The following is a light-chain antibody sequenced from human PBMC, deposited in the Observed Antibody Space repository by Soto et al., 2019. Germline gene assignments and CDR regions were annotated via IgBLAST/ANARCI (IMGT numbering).Light chain of an antibody. CDR3: QPHNT. V-gene: IGKV1-5*01. Sequence: DIQMTQSPSTLSASVGDRVTITCRASQSISSWLAWYQQKPGKAPKLLIYDASSLESGVASRFSGSGSGTEITLAIGSLQPDYFATYDCQPHNTFGQGTKLEIK. CDR1: QSISSW. J-gene: IGKJ2*01. CDR2: DAS.